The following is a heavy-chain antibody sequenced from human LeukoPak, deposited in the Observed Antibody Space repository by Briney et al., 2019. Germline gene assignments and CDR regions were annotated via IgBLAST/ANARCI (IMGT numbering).Heavy chain of an antibody. V-gene: IGHV4-59*01. Sequence: SETLSLTCTVSGGSISSSYWSWLRQPPGKGLEWMGHMYYSGSTNHNPSLKSRVTTSVDTSKNQFSLKLSSVTAADTAVYYCASSGTIDAFDIWGQGTMVTVSS. CDR3: ASSGTIDAFDI. CDR1: GGSISSSY. CDR2: MYYSGST. D-gene: IGHD1-26*01. J-gene: IGHJ3*02.